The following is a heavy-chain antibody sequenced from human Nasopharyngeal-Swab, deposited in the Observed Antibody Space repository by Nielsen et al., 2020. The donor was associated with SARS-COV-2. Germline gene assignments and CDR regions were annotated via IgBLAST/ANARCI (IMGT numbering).Heavy chain of an antibody. V-gene: IGHV5-51*01. J-gene: IGHJ5*02. Sequence: VRPMPAARLEWVATVSPGDSDTRYSPSFQGQVTISADKSISTAYLQWSSLKASDTAMYYCARARPVYYYGSGSYFDGWGWFDPWGQGTLVTVSS. CDR3: ARARPVYYYGSGSYFDGWGWFDP. CDR2: VSPGDSDT. D-gene: IGHD3-10*01.